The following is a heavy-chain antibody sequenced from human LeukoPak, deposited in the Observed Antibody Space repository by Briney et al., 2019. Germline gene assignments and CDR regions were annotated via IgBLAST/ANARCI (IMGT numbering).Heavy chain of an antibody. J-gene: IGHJ6*03. V-gene: IGHV3-7*01. Sequence: QPGGSLRLSCAASGFTFSSYWMRWVRQAPGKGLEWVANIKQDGSEKYYVDSVKGRFTISRDNAKNSLYLQMNSLRAEDTAVYYCAREIMVRGALSSYYYMDVWGKGTMVTVSS. CDR2: IKQDGSEK. CDR1: GFTFSSYW. CDR3: AREIMVRGALSSYYYMDV. D-gene: IGHD3-10*01.